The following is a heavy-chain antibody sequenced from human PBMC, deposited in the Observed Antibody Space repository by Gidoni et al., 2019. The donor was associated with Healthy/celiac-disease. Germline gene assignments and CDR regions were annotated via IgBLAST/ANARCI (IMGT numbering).Heavy chain of an antibody. CDR2: ISYDGSKK. J-gene: IGHJ4*02. Sequence: RQAPGKGLEWVAVISYDGSKKYYADSVKGRFTISRDNSKNTLYLQMNSLRAEDTAVYYCAREQLAFDYWGQGTLVTVSP. D-gene: IGHD6-13*01. CDR3: AREQLAFDY. V-gene: IGHV3-30-3*01.